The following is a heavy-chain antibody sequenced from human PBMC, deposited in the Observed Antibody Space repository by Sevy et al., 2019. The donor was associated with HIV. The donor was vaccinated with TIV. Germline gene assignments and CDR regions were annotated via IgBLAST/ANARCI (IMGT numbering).Heavy chain of an antibody. CDR1: GFRLSNYV. Sequence: GGSLRLSCTGSGFRLSNYVMSWVRQAPGKGLEWVASIRTKAYGGTREYAASVKGRFTVSRDDSKSIAYLEMNSLKIEDTAVYYCTRAERDYFYMDVWGKGPTVTVSS. CDR2: IRTKAYGGTR. J-gene: IGHJ6*03. CDR3: TRAERDYFYMDV. V-gene: IGHV3-49*04.